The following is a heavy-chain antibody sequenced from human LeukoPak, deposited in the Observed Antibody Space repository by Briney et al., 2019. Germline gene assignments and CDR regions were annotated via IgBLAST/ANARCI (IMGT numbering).Heavy chain of an antibody. CDR2: T. V-gene: IGHV5-51*01. J-gene: IGHJ4*02. Sequence: TGYSPSFQGQATISADKSISTAYLQWSSLKASDTAMYYCARRGDFDYWGQGTLVTVSS. CDR3: ARRGDFDY.